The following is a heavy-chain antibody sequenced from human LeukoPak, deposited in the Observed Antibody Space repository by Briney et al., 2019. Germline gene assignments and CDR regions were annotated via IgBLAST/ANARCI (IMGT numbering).Heavy chain of an antibody. CDR3: ASNYYGSGSLDY. J-gene: IGHJ4*02. D-gene: IGHD3-10*01. CDR2: ISDSGST. V-gene: IGHV4-39*01. CDR1: GGSISSTSFY. Sequence: PSETLSLTCTVSGGSISSTSFYWGWIRQPPGKGLEWIGSISDSGSTYYNPSLKSRVVISVDPSKNQFSLKLSSVTAADTAVYYCASNYYGSGSLDYWGQGNLVTVSS.